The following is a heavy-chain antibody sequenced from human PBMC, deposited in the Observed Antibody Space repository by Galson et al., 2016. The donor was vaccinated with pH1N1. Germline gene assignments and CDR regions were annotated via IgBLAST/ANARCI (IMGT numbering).Heavy chain of an antibody. D-gene: IGHD3-22*01. Sequence: TLSLTCIVYGGSFSGYYWSWIRQPPGKGLEWIGEINHDGSANYNPSLKSRVTMLVDTSKNQFSLKLSSVTAADTAVYYCTTKNYYDSTGYLWGQGTLVTVSS. CDR2: INHDGSA. CDR3: TTKNYYDSTGYL. CDR1: GGSFSGYY. V-gene: IGHV4-34*01. J-gene: IGHJ4*02.